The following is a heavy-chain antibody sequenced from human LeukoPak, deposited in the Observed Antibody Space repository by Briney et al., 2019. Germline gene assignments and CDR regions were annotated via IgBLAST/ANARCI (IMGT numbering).Heavy chain of an antibody. CDR3: ARPIVGATRGFDD. Sequence: SETLSLTCTVSGGSISSTSNYWGCIRPPPGKELEWIGSTSYSGTTFYNPSLKSRVTISVDTSKNQFSLTLSSVTAADTAVYYCARPIVGATRGFDDWGQGTLVTVSS. CDR2: TSYSGTT. CDR1: GGSISSTSNY. D-gene: IGHD1-26*01. V-gene: IGHV4-39*01. J-gene: IGHJ4*02.